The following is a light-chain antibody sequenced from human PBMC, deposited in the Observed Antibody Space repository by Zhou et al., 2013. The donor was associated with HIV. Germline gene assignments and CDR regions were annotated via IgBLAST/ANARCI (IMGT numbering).Light chain of an antibody. J-gene: IGKJ2*01. CDR1: QSISSW. CDR2: KAS. Sequence: DIQMTQSPSTLSASVGDRVTITCRASQSISSWLAWYQQKPGKAPKLLIYKASSLESGVPSRFSGSGSGTDFTFTISSLQPEDIATYYCQQYENLPYTFGQGTKLEI. CDR3: QQYENLPYT. V-gene: IGKV1-5*03.